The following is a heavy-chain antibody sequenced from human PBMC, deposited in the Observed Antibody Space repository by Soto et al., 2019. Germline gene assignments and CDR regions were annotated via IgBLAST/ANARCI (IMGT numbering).Heavy chain of an antibody. V-gene: IGHV5-51*01. Sequence: GESLKISCKASGYSFTSYWIGWVRQMPGKGLEWMGIIYPGDSDTRYRPSFQGHVTISADKSISTAYLQWSSLKASDTAMYYCARHRDSSSSTWFDPWGQGTLVTVSS. J-gene: IGHJ5*02. CDR1: GYSFTSYW. CDR2: IYPGDSDT. D-gene: IGHD6-6*01. CDR3: ARHRDSSSSTWFDP.